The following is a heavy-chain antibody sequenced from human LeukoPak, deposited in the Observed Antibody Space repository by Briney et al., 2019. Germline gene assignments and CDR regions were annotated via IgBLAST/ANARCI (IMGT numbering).Heavy chain of an antibody. CDR2: ISYDGSNK. D-gene: IGHD3-22*01. J-gene: IGHJ3*02. CDR3: ARVFYTMIQYHAFDI. V-gene: IGHV3-30-3*01. Sequence: PGGSLRLSCAASGFTFSSYAMHWVRQAPGKGLEWVAVISYDGSNKYYADSVKGRFTISRDNSKNTLYLQMNSLRAEDTAVYYCARVFYTMIQYHAFDIWGQGTMVTVSS. CDR1: GFTFSSYA.